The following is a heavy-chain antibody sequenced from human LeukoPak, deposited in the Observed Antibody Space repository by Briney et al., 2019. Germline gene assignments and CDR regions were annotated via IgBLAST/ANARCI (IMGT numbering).Heavy chain of an antibody. Sequence: SQTLSLTCAISGDSASSNSAAWNWIRQSPSRGLEWLGRTYYRSKWYNDYAVSVKSRITINPDTSKNQFSLQLNSVTPEDTAVYYCAREAYYYDSSGPHDAFDIWGQGTMVTVSS. CDR3: AREAYYYDSSGPHDAFDI. CDR1: GDSASSNSAA. CDR2: TYYRSKWYN. V-gene: IGHV6-1*01. J-gene: IGHJ3*02. D-gene: IGHD3-22*01.